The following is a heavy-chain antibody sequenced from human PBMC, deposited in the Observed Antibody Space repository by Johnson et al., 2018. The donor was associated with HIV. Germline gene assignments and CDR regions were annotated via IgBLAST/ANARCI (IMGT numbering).Heavy chain of an antibody. J-gene: IGHJ3*02. Sequence: QVQLVESGGGLVQPGGSLRLSCAASGFTFSSYAMHWVRQAPGKGLEWVAVIWYDGSNKYYADSVKGRFTISRDNSKNTLYLQMNSLRAEDTAVYYCARGGLLHAFDIWGQGTMVTVSS. V-gene: IGHV3-33*08. CDR2: IWYDGSNK. CDR3: ARGGLLHAFDI. D-gene: IGHD2/OR15-2a*01. CDR1: GFTFSSYA.